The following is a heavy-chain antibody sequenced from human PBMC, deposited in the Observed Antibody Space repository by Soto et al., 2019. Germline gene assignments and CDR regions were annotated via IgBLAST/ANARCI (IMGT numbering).Heavy chain of an antibody. V-gene: IGHV4-39*02. CDR1: GGSLSSSLYY. D-gene: IGHD3-22*01. CDR2: IYYSGST. Sequence: SETLSLTCTVSGGSLSSSLYYWGWIRQPPGKGLEWIGSIYYSGSTHYNPSLKSRVTISVDTSKNQFSLKLSSVTAADTAVYYCARDGEFYYDSSGYYYVWGQGTTVTVSS. J-gene: IGHJ6*02. CDR3: ARDGEFYYDSSGYYYV.